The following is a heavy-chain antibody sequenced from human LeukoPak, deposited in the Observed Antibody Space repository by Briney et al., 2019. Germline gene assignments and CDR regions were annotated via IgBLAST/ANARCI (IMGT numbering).Heavy chain of an antibody. V-gene: IGHV3-21*04. Sequence: GGSLRLSCAASGFTFSSYSMNWVRQAPGKGLEWVSAISSSSRHIYYADSVKGRFTISRDNAKNSLYLQMNSLRAEDTAVYYCAKAVSFVYFDYWGQGTLVTVSS. J-gene: IGHJ4*02. CDR1: GFTFSSYS. D-gene: IGHD4-11*01. CDR2: ISSSSRHI. CDR3: AKAVSFVYFDY.